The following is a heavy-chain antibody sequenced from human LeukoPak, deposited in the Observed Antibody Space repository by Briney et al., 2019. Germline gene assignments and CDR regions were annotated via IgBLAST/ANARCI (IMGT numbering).Heavy chain of an antibody. Sequence: SVKVSCKAPGGTFSSYAISWVRQAPGQGLEWMGGIIPIFGTANYAQKFRGRVTITADESTSTAYMELSSLRSEDTAVYYCARHSGQWLGRDVLDYWGQGTLVTVSS. J-gene: IGHJ4*02. CDR1: GGTFSSYA. CDR2: IIPIFGTA. V-gene: IGHV1-69*13. CDR3: ARHSGQWLGRDVLDY. D-gene: IGHD6-19*01.